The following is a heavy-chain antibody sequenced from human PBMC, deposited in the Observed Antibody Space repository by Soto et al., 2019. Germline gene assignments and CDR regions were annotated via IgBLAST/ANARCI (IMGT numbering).Heavy chain of an antibody. CDR3: ASAGDPHFADFGVYPLSDFAS. J-gene: IGHJ4*02. CDR2: IYYSGST. Sequence: QLQLQESGPGLMKPSETLSLTCTVSGGSIISSSYYWGWIRQPPGKGLAWIGSIYYSGSTYYNPSLKSRVAVPLDASKNQFPLKLSSVASADTAVYYCASAGDPHFADFGVYPLSDFASWGMGTLVTVSS. V-gene: IGHV4-39*01. D-gene: IGHD4-17*01. CDR1: GGSIISSSYY.